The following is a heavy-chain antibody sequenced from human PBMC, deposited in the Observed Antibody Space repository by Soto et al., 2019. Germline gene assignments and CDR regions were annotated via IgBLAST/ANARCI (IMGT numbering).Heavy chain of an antibody. V-gene: IGHV4-30-4*01. CDR3: AREMGEGDYGDYDVGADY. Sequence: QVQLQESGPGLVKPSQTLSLTCTVSGGSISSGDYYWSWIRQPPGKGLEWIGYIYYSGSTYYNPSLKSRVTISVDTSKNQFSLKLSSVTAADTAVYYCAREMGEGDYGDYDVGADYWGQGTLVTVSS. CDR2: IYYSGST. D-gene: IGHD4-17*01. CDR1: GGSISSGDYY. J-gene: IGHJ4*02.